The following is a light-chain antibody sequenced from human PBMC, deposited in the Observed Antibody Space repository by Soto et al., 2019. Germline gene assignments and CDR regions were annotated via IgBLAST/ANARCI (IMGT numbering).Light chain of an antibody. V-gene: IGKV3-11*01. CDR1: QSVSTY. CDR2: EAS. CDR3: QQRSNGVT. J-gene: IGKJ5*01. Sequence: EIVLTQSPATLSLSPGERATLSCRASQSVSTYLAWYQQKPGQAPRLLIYEASNRATGIPVRFSGRGSATAFTLTISSLEPEDFSVYYCQQRSNGVTFGQGTRLEIK.